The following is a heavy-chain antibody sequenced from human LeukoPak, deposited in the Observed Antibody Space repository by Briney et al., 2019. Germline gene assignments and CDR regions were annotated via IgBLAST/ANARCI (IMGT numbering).Heavy chain of an antibody. CDR2: ISPNSGGT. CDR1: GYTFSGFY. D-gene: IGHD7-27*01. J-gene: IGHJ2*01. CDR3: AIQPWGSGNNWYFDL. V-gene: IGHV1-2*02. Sequence: GASVKVSCKPSGYTFSGFYIHWVRQAPGQGLEWMGWISPNSGGTDYAQRFQGRVTMTRDTSTSTAYMELSSLRSDDTAVYYCAIQPWGSGNNWYFDLWGRGTLVTVSS.